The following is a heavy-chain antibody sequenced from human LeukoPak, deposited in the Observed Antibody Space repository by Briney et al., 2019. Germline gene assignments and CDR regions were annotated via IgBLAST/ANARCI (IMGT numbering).Heavy chain of an antibody. CDR1: EFSVDSNY. CDR3: ARGPSDYHNT. Sequence: GGSLRLSCAASEFSVDSNYMTWVRQAPGKGLEWVSLIYSGGSTYYAASVKGRFTISRDNSKNTLYLQMNRLTAEDTAVYYCARGPSDYHNTGGQGTLVTVSS. V-gene: IGHV3-66*01. CDR2: IYSGGST. D-gene: IGHD3-16*01. J-gene: IGHJ4*02.